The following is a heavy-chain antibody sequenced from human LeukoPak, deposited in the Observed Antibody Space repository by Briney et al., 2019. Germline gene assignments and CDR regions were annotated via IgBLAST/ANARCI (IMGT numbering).Heavy chain of an antibody. V-gene: IGHV3-74*01. CDR2: ISSDGIST. Sequence: LSGGSLRLSCAASGFTFSSYWMSWVRQAPGKGLVWVSRISSDGISTTYADSVKGRFTTSRDNAKNTLYLQMNSLRVEDTAVYYCASFLCPTCSWGQGTLVTVSS. CDR3: ASFLCPTCS. J-gene: IGHJ5*02. D-gene: IGHD2-2*01. CDR1: GFTFSSYW.